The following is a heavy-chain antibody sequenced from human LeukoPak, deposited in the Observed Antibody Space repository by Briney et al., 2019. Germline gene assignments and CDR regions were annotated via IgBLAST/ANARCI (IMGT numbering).Heavy chain of an antibody. V-gene: IGHV3-7*01. CDR3: ARDLTRFAY. CDR1: GFTFSNPW. CDR2: INQDGSEK. J-gene: IGHJ4*02. D-gene: IGHD1-14*01. Sequence: GGSLRLSCVASGFTFSNPWMSWVRQAPGKGLEWVANINQDGSEKSYVDSVKGRFTIPRDNAKNSLYLQMNSLRAEDTAVYYCARDLTRFAYWGQGTLVTVSS.